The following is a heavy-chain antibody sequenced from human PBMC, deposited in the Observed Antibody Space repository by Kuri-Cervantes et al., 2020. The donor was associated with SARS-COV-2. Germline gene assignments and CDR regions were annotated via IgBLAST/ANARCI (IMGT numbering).Heavy chain of an antibody. CDR2: IYYSGST. CDR3: ARRPGQSVGFDY. CDR1: GGSISSSSYY. Sequence: SETLSLTCTVSGGSISSSSYYWGWIRQPPGKGLEWIGYIYYSGSTNYNPSLKSRVTISVDTSKNQFSLKLSSVTAADTATYYCARRPGQSVGFDYWGQGTLVTVSS. D-gene: IGHD2-15*01. V-gene: IGHV4-61*05. J-gene: IGHJ4*02.